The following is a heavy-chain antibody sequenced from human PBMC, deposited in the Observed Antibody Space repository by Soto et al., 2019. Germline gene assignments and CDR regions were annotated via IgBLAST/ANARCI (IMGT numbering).Heavy chain of an antibody. CDR1: GYTFTGYG. V-gene: IGHV1-18*04. CDR3: ARGSYIVVVPAASHYYYYGMDV. CDR2: ISAYNGNT. D-gene: IGHD2-2*01. Sequence: ASVKVSCKASGYTFTGYGISWVRQAPGQGLEWMGWISAYNGNTNYAQKLQGRVTMTTDTSTSTAYMELRSLRSDDTAVYYCARGSYIVVVPAASHYYYYGMDVWGQGTTVTVSS. J-gene: IGHJ6*02.